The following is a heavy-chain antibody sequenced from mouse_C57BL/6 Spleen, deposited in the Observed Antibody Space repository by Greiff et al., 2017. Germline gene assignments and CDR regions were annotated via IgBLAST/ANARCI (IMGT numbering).Heavy chain of an antibody. CDR1: GFNIKNTY. Sequence: VHVKQSVAELVRPGASVKLSCTASGFNIKNTYMHWVKQRPEQGLEWIGRIDPANGNTKYAPKFQGKATITADTSSNTAYLQLSSLTSEDTAIYYCARGFKARGYFDVWGTGTTVTVSS. CDR2: IDPANGNT. D-gene: IGHD1-3*01. CDR3: ARGFKARGYFDV. J-gene: IGHJ1*03. V-gene: IGHV14-3*01.